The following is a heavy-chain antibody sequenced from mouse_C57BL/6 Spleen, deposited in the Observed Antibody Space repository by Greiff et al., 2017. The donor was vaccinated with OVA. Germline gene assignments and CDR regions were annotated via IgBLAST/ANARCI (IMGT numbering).Heavy chain of an antibody. CDR2: IYPRSGNT. D-gene: IGHD1-1*01. J-gene: IGHJ4*01. CDR3: ARNYGSIPYAMDY. V-gene: IGHV1-81*01. Sequence: QVQLKQSGAELARPGASVKLSCKASGYTFTSYGISWVKQRTGQGLEWIGEIYPRSGNTYYNEKFKGKATLTADKSSSTAYMELRSLTSEDSAVYFCARNYGSIPYAMDYWGQGTSVTVSS. CDR1: GYTFTSYG.